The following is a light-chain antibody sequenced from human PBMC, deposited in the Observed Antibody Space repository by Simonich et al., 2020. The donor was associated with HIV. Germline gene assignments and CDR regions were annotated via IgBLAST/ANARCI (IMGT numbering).Light chain of an antibody. CDR1: QSVSIN. J-gene: IGKJ5*01. Sequence: EIVMTQSPATLSVSPGETATLSCRASQSVSINLAWYQQKPGQAPRLLIYGASSRATGIPDRFSGSGSGTDFTLTISRLEPEDFAVYYCQQYGSSPITFGQGTRLEIK. V-gene: IGKV3-20*01. CDR3: QQYGSSPIT. CDR2: GAS.